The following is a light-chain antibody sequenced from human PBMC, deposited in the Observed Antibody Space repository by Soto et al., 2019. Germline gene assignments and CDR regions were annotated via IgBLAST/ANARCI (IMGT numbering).Light chain of an antibody. CDR1: QSVSSY. V-gene: IGKV3-11*01. J-gene: IGKJ4*01. CDR3: QQRRNWPLT. CDR2: DAS. Sequence: EIVLTQSPATLSLSPGERATLSCRASQSVSSYLAWYQQKPGQAPRLLIYDASNRATGIPARFSGSGSGTDFTLTISSPEPEDFAVYYCQQRRNWPLTFGGGTKVDI.